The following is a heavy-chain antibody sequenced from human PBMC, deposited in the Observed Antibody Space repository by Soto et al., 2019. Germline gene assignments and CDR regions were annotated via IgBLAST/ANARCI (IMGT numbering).Heavy chain of an antibody. CDR1: GFTFSDYY. D-gene: IGHD1-26*01. CDR3: ARDTGGSYDY. V-gene: IGHV3-72*01. Sequence: EVQLVESGGGLVQPGGSLRLSCAASGFTFSDYYMDWVRQVPGKGLEWVGRTRNKASSYTTEYVPSVRGRFSISRDASKGSMYLQMNSLKTEDTAVYYCARDTGGSYDYWGQGALVTVSS. J-gene: IGHJ4*02. CDR2: TRNKASSYTT.